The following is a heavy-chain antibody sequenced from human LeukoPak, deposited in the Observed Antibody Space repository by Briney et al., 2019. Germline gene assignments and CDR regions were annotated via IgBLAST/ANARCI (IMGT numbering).Heavy chain of an antibody. CDR2: IIHRGST. J-gene: IGHJ4*02. CDR3: ARGVSDSSGYYNVRGELDY. Sequence: SETLSLTCGVYGGSFNGYHWTWIRQPPGKGLEWIGDIIHRGSTNYNPSLKSRVTISVDTSKTQFSLKLSSVTAADTAVYYCARGVSDSSGYYNVRGELDYWGQGTLVTVSS. CDR1: GGSFNGYH. D-gene: IGHD3-22*01. V-gene: IGHV4-34*01.